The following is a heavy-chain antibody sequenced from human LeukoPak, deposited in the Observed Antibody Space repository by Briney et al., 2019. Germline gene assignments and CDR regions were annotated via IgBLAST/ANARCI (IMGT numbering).Heavy chain of an antibody. Sequence: GASVNPSCQASGGTFSSYATSWVRPAPAPGPESLGRIIPIFGTANYAQRFQGRVTITTDESTSTAYMELSSLRSDDTAVYYCARDRGIFGVGIGLDVWGQGTMVIVSS. J-gene: IGHJ3*01. CDR2: IIPIFGTA. D-gene: IGHD3-3*01. CDR3: ARDRGIFGVGIGLDV. V-gene: IGHV1-69*05. CDR1: GGTFSSYA.